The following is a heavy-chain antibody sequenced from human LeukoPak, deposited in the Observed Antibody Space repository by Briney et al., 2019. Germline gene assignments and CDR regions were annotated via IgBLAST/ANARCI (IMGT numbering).Heavy chain of an antibody. J-gene: IGHJ2*01. CDR1: GGSFSGYY. CDR3: ARESYGGNSRYFDL. V-gene: IGHV4-34*01. CDR2: IHHSGST. D-gene: IGHD4-23*01. Sequence: SETLSLTCAVYGGSFSGYYWSWIRQPPGKGLEWIGYIHHSGSTYYNLSLKSRVTISVDRSKNQFSLKLSSVTAADTAVYYCARESYGGNSRYFDLWGRGTLVTVSS.